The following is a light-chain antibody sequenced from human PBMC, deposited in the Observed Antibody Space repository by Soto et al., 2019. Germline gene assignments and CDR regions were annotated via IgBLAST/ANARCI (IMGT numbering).Light chain of an antibody. J-gene: IGLJ1*01. Sequence: QSVLTQPRSVSGSPGQSVTISCTGTSSDVGAYNYVSWYQQHPGKAPKLMIYDVTKRPSGVPDRFSGSKSGNTASLTISGLQAEDEADYYCCSYAGSDTPYVFGSGTKVTVL. CDR2: DVT. V-gene: IGLV2-11*01. CDR3: CSYAGSDTPYV. CDR1: SSDVGAYNY.